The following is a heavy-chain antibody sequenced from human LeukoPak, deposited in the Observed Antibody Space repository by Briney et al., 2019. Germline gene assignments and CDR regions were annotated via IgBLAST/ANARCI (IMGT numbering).Heavy chain of an antibody. Sequence: PGGSLRLSCAASGFTFSTYDMTWVRQAPGKGLEWVSSISGSGGSTYYADSVKGRFTTSRDNSKNTLYLQMNSLRAEDTAVYYCKKGTGDRVDITMIVVVKNVMLYYYYMDVWGKGTTVTVSS. CDR3: KKGTGDRVDITMIVVVKNVMLYYYYMDV. CDR2: ISGSGGST. V-gene: IGHV3-23*01. D-gene: IGHD3-22*01. J-gene: IGHJ6*03. CDR1: GFTFSTYD.